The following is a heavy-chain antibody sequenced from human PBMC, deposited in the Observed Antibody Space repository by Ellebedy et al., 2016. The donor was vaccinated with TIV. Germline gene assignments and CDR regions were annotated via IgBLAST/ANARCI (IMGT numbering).Heavy chain of an antibody. Sequence: ASVKVSXXASGSTFSGYYVHWVRQAPGQGLEWMGWINPNSGGTTYAQKFQGRVNLTRDTSITTAYMELSRQRSNDSAVYYCAVGATTPWGQGTLITVSS. CDR3: AVGATTP. V-gene: IGHV1-2*02. D-gene: IGHD1-26*01. CDR2: INPNSGGT. J-gene: IGHJ5*02. CDR1: GSTFSGYY.